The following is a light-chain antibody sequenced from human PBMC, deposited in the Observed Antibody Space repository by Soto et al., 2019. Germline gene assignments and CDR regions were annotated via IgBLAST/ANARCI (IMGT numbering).Light chain of an antibody. Sequence: QSALTQPPSASGSPGQSVTISCTGTSSDVGGYNSVSWYQHHPGKAPKLMIYEVSKRPSGVPDRFSGSKSAYTASLTVSGLQTEDEADYYCSSYAGSNNYVFGTGTKVTVL. V-gene: IGLV2-8*01. CDR2: EVS. J-gene: IGLJ1*01. CDR1: SSDVGGYNS. CDR3: SSYAGSNNYV.